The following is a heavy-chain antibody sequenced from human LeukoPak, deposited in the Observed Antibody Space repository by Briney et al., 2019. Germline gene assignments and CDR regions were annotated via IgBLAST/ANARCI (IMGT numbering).Heavy chain of an antibody. Sequence: ASVKVSCKASGGTFSSYAISWVRQAPGRGLEWMGGIIPVFGTANYAQKFQGRVTITADESTSTAYMELSSLRSEDTAVYYCARAHIVAPAATSRNYGMDVWGKGTTVTVSS. CDR1: GGTFSSYA. CDR3: ARAHIVAPAATSRNYGMDV. J-gene: IGHJ6*04. D-gene: IGHD2-2*01. CDR2: IIPVFGTA. V-gene: IGHV1-69*13.